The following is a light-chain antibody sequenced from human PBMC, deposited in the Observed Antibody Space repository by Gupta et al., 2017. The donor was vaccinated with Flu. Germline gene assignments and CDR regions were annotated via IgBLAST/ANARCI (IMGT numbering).Light chain of an antibody. Sequence: AVSLVERATINCTSSRIVLYPSNNKSSFSWLQQKPSQPPQLLIYWASTRESWVPDRFSGSGSRTDFTLTISGRQAEAVAVYYCKQDHNSPWTFGQGTKVEIK. CDR2: WAS. V-gene: IGKV4-1*01. CDR3: KQDHNSPWT. CDR1: RIVLYPSNNKSS. J-gene: IGKJ1*01.